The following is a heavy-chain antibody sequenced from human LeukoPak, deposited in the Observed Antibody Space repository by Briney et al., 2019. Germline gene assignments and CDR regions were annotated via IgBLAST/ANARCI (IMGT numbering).Heavy chain of an antibody. CDR2: ITAGGDST. V-gene: IGHV3-23*01. CDR1: GFSCSNYV. CDR3: ARRDIVVVVSASDY. Sequence: GGSLTRSCSAAGFSCSNYVMIWVRQAPGNGLEGVSGITAGGDSTDYGDSGKGRFTMARANSKNTVYLQMKSLRVHATAVYSCARRDIVVVVSASDYWGEGTLVTVSS. D-gene: IGHD2-15*01. J-gene: IGHJ4*02.